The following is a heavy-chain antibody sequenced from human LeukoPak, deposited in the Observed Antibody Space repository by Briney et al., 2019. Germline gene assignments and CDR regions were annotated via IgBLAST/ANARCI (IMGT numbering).Heavy chain of an antibody. Sequence: SETLSLTCTVSGGSISSYYWSWIRQPAGKGLGWIGRIYTSGSTNYNPSLKSRVTMSVDTSKNQFSLKLSSVTAADTAVYYCPLTTFGGVIGRMDVWGKGTTVTVSS. CDR2: IYTSGST. J-gene: IGHJ6*03. CDR3: PLTTFGGVIGRMDV. CDR1: GGSISSYY. D-gene: IGHD3-16*02. V-gene: IGHV4-4*07.